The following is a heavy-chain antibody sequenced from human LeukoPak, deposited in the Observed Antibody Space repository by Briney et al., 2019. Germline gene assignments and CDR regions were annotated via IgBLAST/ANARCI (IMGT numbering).Heavy chain of an antibody. CDR3: ARVPFCGGDCYGSNAFDI. CDR2: IKSDGSST. CDR1: GLTFNDSW. D-gene: IGHD2-21*02. V-gene: IGHV3-74*01. J-gene: IGHJ3*02. Sequence: GGSLRLSCAASGLTFNDSWMDWVRQVPVKGLVWVSRIKSDGSSTNYADSVKGRFTVSRDNAKNTLFLQMNSLRVEDTAVYYCARVPFCGGDCYGSNAFDIWGQGTMVTVSS.